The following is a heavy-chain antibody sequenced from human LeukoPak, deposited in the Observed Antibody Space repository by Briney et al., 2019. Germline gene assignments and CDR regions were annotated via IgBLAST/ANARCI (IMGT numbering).Heavy chain of an antibody. J-gene: IGHJ5*02. V-gene: IGHV3-23*01. CDR2: ISGSGGST. Sequence: HPGGSLRLSCAASGFTFSSYSMSWVRQAPGKGLEWVSTISGSGGSTYYADSVKGRFTISRDNSRNTLYLQMNILRAEDTAVYFCAKGGFYNWFDPWGQGTLVTVSS. CDR1: GFTFSSYS. CDR3: AKGGFYNWFDP.